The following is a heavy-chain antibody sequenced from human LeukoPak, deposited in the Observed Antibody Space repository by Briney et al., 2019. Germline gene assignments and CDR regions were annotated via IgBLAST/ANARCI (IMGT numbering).Heavy chain of an antibody. Sequence: GGSLRLSCAASGFIVSNNFMTWVRQAPGKGLEWVSAISGSDGTTYYADSVKGRFTISRDNSKYTLSLQMNSLRAEDTAVYYCAKVDNWKYGHHDYWGQGTLVTVSS. CDR3: AKVDNWKYGHHDY. CDR2: ISGSDGTT. CDR1: GFIVSNNF. V-gene: IGHV3-23*01. D-gene: IGHD1-1*01. J-gene: IGHJ4*02.